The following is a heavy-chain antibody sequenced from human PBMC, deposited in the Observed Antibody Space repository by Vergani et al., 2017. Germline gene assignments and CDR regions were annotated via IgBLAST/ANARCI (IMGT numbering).Heavy chain of an antibody. V-gene: IGHV4-34*01. D-gene: IGHD2-8*02. CDR3: ARSQGLGVLVFDY. Sequence: QVQLQQWGAGLLKPSETLSLTCAVYGGSFSGYYWSWTRQPPGKGLEWIGEINHSGSTYYNPSLNSRVTISVDTSKNQFSLKLSSVTAADTAVYYCARSQGLGVLVFDYWGQGTLVTVSS. CDR2: INHSGST. CDR1: GGSFSGYY. J-gene: IGHJ4*02.